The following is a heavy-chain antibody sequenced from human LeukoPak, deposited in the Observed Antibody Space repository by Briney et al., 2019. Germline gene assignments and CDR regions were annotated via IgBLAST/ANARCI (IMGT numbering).Heavy chain of an antibody. CDR2: ISSSSRAI. V-gene: IGHV3-48*03. Sequence: GGSLRLSCAASGFRFSNYEMNWVRQAPGKGLEWVSYISSSSRAIFYADSVKGRFTISRDNAKNSMFLQMSSLRAEDTAVYYCAREGYHFDFWGQGTLVTVS. D-gene: IGHD5-18*01. J-gene: IGHJ4*02. CDR1: GFRFSNYE. CDR3: AREGYHFDF.